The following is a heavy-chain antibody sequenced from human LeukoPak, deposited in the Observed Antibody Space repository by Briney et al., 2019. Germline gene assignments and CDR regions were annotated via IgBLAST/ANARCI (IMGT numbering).Heavy chain of an antibody. V-gene: IGHV4-34*01. J-gene: IGHJ6*02. CDR1: GGSFSGYY. Sequence: PSETLSLTCAVYGGSFSGYYWSWIRQPPGKGLEWIGEINHSGSTNYNPSLKSRVTLSVDTSKNQFSLKLSSVTAADTAVYYCARGELRFLEWRYYYYGMDVWGQGTTVTVS. CDR3: ARGELRFLEWRYYYYGMDV. D-gene: IGHD3-3*01. CDR2: INHSGST.